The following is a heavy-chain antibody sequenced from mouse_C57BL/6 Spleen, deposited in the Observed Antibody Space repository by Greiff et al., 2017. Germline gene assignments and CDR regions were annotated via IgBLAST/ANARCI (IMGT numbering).Heavy chain of an antibody. D-gene: IGHD2-1*01. CDR1: GYTFTSYW. CDR3: ARDGNYMLFDY. CDR2: IDPSDSET. Sequence: QVQLQQSGAELVRPGSSVKLSCKASGYTFTSYWMHWVKQRPRQGLEWIGNIDPSDSETHYNQKFKDKATLTVDKSSSTAYMQLSSLTSEDSAVYYCARDGNYMLFDYRGQGTTLTVAS. J-gene: IGHJ2*01. V-gene: IGHV1-52*01.